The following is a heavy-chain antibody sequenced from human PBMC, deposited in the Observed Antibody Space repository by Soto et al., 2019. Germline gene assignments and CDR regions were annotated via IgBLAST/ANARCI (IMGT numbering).Heavy chain of an antibody. J-gene: IGHJ6*02. CDR1: GGSVSSGSYY. CDR2: IYYSGST. V-gene: IGHV4-61*01. CDR3: ARDSSGEGSYYQYYYGMDV. D-gene: IGHD1-26*01. Sequence: PSETLSLTCTVSGGSVSSGSYYWSWIRQPPGKGLEWIGYIYYSGSTNYNPSLKSRATISVDTSKNQFSLKLSSVTAAETAVYYCARDSSGEGSYYQYYYGMDVWGQGTTXTV.